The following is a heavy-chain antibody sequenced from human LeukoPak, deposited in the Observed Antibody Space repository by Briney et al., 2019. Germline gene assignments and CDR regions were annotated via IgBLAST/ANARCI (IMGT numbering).Heavy chain of an antibody. CDR3: ARDRALYDSRRGYYYTEDDY. CDR2: INQDGSEK. Sequence: GGSLRLSCAASGFTFSTYWMSWVRQAPGKGLEWVANINQDGSEKYSVDSVRGRFTISRDNAKSSLYLQMNSLRADDTAVYYCARDRALYDSRRGYYYTEDDYWGQGTLVTVSS. D-gene: IGHD3-22*01. CDR1: GFTFSTYW. V-gene: IGHV3-7*01. J-gene: IGHJ4*02.